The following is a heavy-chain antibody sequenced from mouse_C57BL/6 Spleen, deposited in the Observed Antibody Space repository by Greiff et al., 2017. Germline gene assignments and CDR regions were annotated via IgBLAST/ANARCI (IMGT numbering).Heavy chain of an antibody. J-gene: IGHJ3*01. Sequence: QVQLKQPGAELVRPGSSVKLSCKASGYTFTSYWMHWVKQRPIQGLEWIGNIDPSDSETHYNQKFKDKATLTVDKSSSTAYMQLSSLTSEDSAVYYCASGYGSSYGFAYWGQGTLVTVSA. CDR1: GYTFTSYW. CDR3: ASGYGSSYGFAY. D-gene: IGHD1-1*01. CDR2: IDPSDSET. V-gene: IGHV1-52*01.